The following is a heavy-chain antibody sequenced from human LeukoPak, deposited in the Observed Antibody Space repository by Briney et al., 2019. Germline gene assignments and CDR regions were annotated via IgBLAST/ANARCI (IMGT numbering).Heavy chain of an antibody. D-gene: IGHD3-22*01. CDR3: AGIGYYDSSGYYYSYPYYFDY. J-gene: IGHJ4*02. CDR1: GFTFSSYW. V-gene: IGHV3-7*01. Sequence: PGGSLRLSCAASGFTFSSYWMSWVRQAPGKGLEWVANIKQDGSEKYYVDSVKGRFTISRDSAKNSLYLQMNSLRAEDTAVYYCAGIGYYDSSGYYYSYPYYFDYWGQGTLVTVSS. CDR2: IKQDGSEK.